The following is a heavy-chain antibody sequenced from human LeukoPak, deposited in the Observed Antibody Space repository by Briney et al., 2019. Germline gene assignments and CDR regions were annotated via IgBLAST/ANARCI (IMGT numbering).Heavy chain of an antibody. Sequence: SETLSLTCTVSGASISSGTYYWGWIRQPPGKGLEWIGSMYRSGSTYYNPSLKSRVTISIDTSKNQYSLNLRSVTGADTAVFYCARHLPPEELGRAGYFDYWGQGTLVTVSS. J-gene: IGHJ4*02. V-gene: IGHV4-39*01. CDR2: MYRSGST. D-gene: IGHD7-27*01. CDR3: ARHLPPEELGRAGYFDY. CDR1: GASISSGTYY.